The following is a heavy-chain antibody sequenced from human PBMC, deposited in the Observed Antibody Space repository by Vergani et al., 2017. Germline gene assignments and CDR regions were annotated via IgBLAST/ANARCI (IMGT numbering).Heavy chain of an antibody. Sequence: VQLLESGGGLVQPGGSLRLSCAASGFTFSSYGMHWVRQAPGKGLAWVAFIRYDGSNKYYADSVKGRFTISRDNSKNSLYLQMNSLRAEDTAVYYCAKERVRERVAAAMYYYYGMDVWGQGTTVTVS. CDR3: AKERVRERVAAAMYYYYGMDV. J-gene: IGHJ6*02. D-gene: IGHD6-13*01. CDR2: IRYDGSNK. CDR1: GFTFSSYG. V-gene: IGHV3-30*02.